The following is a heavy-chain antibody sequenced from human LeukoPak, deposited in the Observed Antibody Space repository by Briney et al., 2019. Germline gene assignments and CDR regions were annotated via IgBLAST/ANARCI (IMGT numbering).Heavy chain of an antibody. D-gene: IGHD3-22*01. CDR1: GFTFDDYG. CDR2: ISGSGGST. Sequence: GGSLRLSCEASGFTFDDYGMSWVRQAPGKGLEWVSAISGSGGSTYYADSVKGRFTISRDNSKNTLYLQMNSLRAEDTAVYYCAKDEIGYYDGTSDYWGQGTLVTVSS. CDR3: AKDEIGYYDGTSDY. V-gene: IGHV3-23*01. J-gene: IGHJ4*02.